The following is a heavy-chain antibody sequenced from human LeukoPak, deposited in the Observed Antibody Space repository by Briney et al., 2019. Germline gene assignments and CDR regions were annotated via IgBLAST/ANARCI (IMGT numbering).Heavy chain of an antibody. Sequence: GASVKVSCKTSGYTFTSYYVSWVRQAPGQGLEWMGWISGYNAKTKYVQKFQGRITMTIDTSTTTAYMELRSLTSDDTAVYYCARERDYYASSDYSDYWGQGTLVTVSS. CDR3: ARERDYYASSDYSDY. CDR2: ISGYNAKT. CDR1: GYTFTSYY. D-gene: IGHD3-22*01. V-gene: IGHV1-18*04. J-gene: IGHJ4*02.